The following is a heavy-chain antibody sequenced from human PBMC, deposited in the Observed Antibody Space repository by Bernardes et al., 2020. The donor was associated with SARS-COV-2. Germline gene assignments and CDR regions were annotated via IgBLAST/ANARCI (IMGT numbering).Heavy chain of an antibody. Sequence: GGSLRLSCAASGFTVSSNYMSWVRQAPGKGLEWVSVIYSGGSTYYADSVKGRSTISRDNSKNTLYLQMNSLRAEDTAVYYCARDRNYYDSSGYDAFDIWGQGTMVTVSS. D-gene: IGHD3-22*01. J-gene: IGHJ3*02. CDR2: IYSGGST. V-gene: IGHV3-53*01. CDR1: GFTVSSNY. CDR3: ARDRNYYDSSGYDAFDI.